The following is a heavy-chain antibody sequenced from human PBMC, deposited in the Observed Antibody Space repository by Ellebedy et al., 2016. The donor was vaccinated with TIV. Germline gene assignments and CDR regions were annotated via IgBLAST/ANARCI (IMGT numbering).Heavy chain of an antibody. CDR2: IYTSGST. D-gene: IGHD1-7*01. J-gene: IGHJ4*02. V-gene: IGHV4-4*07. Sequence: GSLRLSXPVSGGSTRSYYWSWIWQPAGKGLEWIGRIYTSGSTNYNPSLKSRVTMSVDTSKNQFSLKLSSVTAADTAVYYCARDNWNYPDYWGQGTLVTVSS. CDR1: GGSTRSYY. CDR3: ARDNWNYPDY.